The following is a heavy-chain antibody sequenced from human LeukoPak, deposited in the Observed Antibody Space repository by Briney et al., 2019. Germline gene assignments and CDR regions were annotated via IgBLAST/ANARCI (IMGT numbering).Heavy chain of an antibody. CDR1: GFTFSSYW. J-gene: IGHJ4*02. CDR3: ATPMITFGGVIGSIDY. Sequence: GGSVRLSCVASGFTFSSYWMSWVRQAPGKGLEWVANIRQDGSEKHYVDSVKGRFTISRDNAKNSLYLQMNSLRAEDTAVYYCATPMITFGGVIGSIDYWGQGTLVTVSS. CDR2: IRQDGSEK. V-gene: IGHV3-7*01. D-gene: IGHD3-16*02.